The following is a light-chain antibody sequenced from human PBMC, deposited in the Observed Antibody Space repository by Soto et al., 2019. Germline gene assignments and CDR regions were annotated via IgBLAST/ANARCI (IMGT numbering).Light chain of an antibody. J-gene: IGLJ1*01. CDR2: QDN. CDR1: KLGDKY. CDR3: QAWDSSSYV. Sequence: ELTQPPSVSVSPGQTASIACSGDKLGDKYASWYQQQPGQSPVLVIYQDNKRPSGIPERFSGSNSGNTATLTISGTQAVDEADYYCQAWDSSSYVFGTGTKLTVL. V-gene: IGLV3-1*01.